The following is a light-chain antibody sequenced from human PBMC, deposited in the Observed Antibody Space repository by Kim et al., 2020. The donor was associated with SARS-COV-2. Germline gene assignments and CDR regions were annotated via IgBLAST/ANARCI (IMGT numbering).Light chain of an antibody. CDR3: QQYGSSPQT. CDR1: QGVSSSS. Sequence: PQGEKATISCRASQGVSSSSLAWYQQKPGQAPRLLIYGASNWATGIPDRCSGSGSGTEFTLTISRVEPEDFAVYYCQQYGSSPQTFGQGTKVDIK. J-gene: IGKJ1*01. CDR2: GAS. V-gene: IGKV3-20*01.